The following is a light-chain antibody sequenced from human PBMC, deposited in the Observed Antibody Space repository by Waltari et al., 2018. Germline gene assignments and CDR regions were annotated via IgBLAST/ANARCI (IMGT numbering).Light chain of an antibody. J-gene: IGLJ3*02. Sequence: QSALTQPASVSGSPGQSITISCTGSSSDIDTYEYVSWYQQHPDRAPKLIIYDVINRPSGGSYRFSGSKSGNTASLTISGLHPDDEADYYCGSFRSQSSWVFGPGTKVTV. CDR3: GSFRSQSSWV. CDR1: SSDIDTYEY. CDR2: DVI. V-gene: IGLV2-14*03.